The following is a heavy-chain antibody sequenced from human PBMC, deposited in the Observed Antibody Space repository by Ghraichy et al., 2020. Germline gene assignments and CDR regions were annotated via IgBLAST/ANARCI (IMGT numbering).Heavy chain of an antibody. Sequence: GGSLNISCAASGFPFSYFAMSWVRQAPGKGLEWVSTISGNGDNTYYADSVKGRFTISRDNSKNTLYLQMSSLRAEDTAVYYCTKDPGSSGWYFSLDYWGQGTLVTVSS. J-gene: IGHJ4*02. CDR1: GFPFSYFA. CDR2: ISGNGDNT. V-gene: IGHV3-23*01. CDR3: TKDPGSSGWYFSLDY. D-gene: IGHD6-19*01.